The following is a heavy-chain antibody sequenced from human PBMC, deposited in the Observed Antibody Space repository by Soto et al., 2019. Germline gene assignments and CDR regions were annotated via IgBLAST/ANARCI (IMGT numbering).Heavy chain of an antibody. CDR1: GGTFNSYS. D-gene: IGHD2-2*01. CDR3: ARAPRPNQYFFDY. J-gene: IGHJ4*02. V-gene: IGHV1-69*13. Sequence: SVKVSCKASGGTFNSYSINWVRQAPGQGLEWMGGIIPVFDTPNYAQKFQGRVTITADESTSTVYMELSRLRSEDTAVYYCARAPRPNQYFFDYWGQGTMGTV. CDR2: IIPVFDTP.